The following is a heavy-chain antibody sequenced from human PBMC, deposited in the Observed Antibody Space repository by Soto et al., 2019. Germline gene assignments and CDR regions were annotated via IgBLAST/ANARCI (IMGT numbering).Heavy chain of an antibody. D-gene: IGHD3-3*01. J-gene: IGHJ4*02. CDR3: ARVSRFVALNGFDY. V-gene: IGHV4-59*01. CDR1: GGSISSYY. CDR2: IYYSGST. Sequence: PSETLSLTCTVSGGSISSYYWSWIRQPPGKGLEWIGYIYYSGSTNYNPSLKSRVTISVDTSKNQFSLKLSSVTAADTAVYYCARVSRFVALNGFDYWGQGTLVTVSS.